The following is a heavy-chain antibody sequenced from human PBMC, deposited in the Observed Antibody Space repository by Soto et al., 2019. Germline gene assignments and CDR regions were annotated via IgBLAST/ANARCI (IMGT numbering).Heavy chain of an antibody. J-gene: IGHJ1*01. CDR2: ISYDGSNK. V-gene: IGHV3-30*18. CDR3: AKSASIVVVTAPAGPFQH. D-gene: IGHD2-21*02. CDR1: GFTFSSYG. Sequence: QVQLVESGGGVVQPGRSLRLSCAASGFTFSSYGMHWVRQAPGKGLEWVAVISYDGSNKYYADSVKGRFTISRDNSKNPLYLQMNSLRAEDTAVYYCAKSASIVVVTAPAGPFQHWGQGTLVTVSS.